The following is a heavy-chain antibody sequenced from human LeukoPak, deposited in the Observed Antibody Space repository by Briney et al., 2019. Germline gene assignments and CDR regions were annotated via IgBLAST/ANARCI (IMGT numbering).Heavy chain of an antibody. CDR3: ARDRVTILGVVTYRHWFDP. J-gene: IGHJ5*02. V-gene: IGHV1-69*01. D-gene: IGHD3-3*01. CDR2: IIPIFGTA. CDR1: GGTFSSYA. Sequence: ASVKVSCKASGGTFSSYAISWVRQAPGQGLEWMGGIIPIFGTANYAQKFQGRVTITADESTSTAYMELSSLRSEDTAVYYCARDRVTILGVVTYRHWFDPWGQGTLVTVSS.